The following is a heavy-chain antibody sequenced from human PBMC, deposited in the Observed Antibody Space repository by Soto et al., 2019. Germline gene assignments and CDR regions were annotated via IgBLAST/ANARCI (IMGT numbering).Heavy chain of an antibody. CDR1: GGSISSYY. V-gene: IGHV4-4*07. CDR2: IYTSGST. CDR3: AGTRVASDAFDI. D-gene: IGHD2-15*01. J-gene: IGHJ3*02. Sequence: SETLSLTRTVSGGSISSYYWSWIRQPAGKGLEWIGRIYTSGSTNYNPSLKSRVTMSVDTSKNQFSLKLSSVTAADTAVYYCAGTRVASDAFDIWGQGTMVTVSS.